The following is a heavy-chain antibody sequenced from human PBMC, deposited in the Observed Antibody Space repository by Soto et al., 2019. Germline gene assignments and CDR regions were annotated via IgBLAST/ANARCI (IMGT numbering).Heavy chain of an antibody. J-gene: IGHJ4*02. CDR3: GKVLVGATGHTDSDS. CDR1: GGSIYRSGYY. CDR2: IDYNGVT. V-gene: IGHV4-39*01. Sequence: PSGSLSLTCTVSGGSIYRSGYYWAWIRQPPGRGLEWIGNIDYNGVTYSNPSLKSRVTISRDTSKNQFSLKLTSVTAADTALYYCGKVLVGATGHTDSDSWGPGTLVSLL. D-gene: IGHD2-15*01.